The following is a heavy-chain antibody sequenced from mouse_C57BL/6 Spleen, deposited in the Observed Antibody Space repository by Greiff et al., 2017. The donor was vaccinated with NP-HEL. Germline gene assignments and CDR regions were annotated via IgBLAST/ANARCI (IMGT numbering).Heavy chain of an antibody. CDR3: VSYGNYVPFAY. CDR2: IRSKSNNYAT. Sequence: EVKLMESGGGLVQPKGSLKLSCAASGFSFNTYAMNWVRQAPGKGLEWVARIRSKSNNYATYYADSVKDRFTISRDDSESMLYLQMNNLKTEDTAMYYCVSYGNYVPFAYWGQGTLVTVSA. J-gene: IGHJ3*01. D-gene: IGHD2-1*01. CDR1: GFSFNTYA. V-gene: IGHV10-1*01.